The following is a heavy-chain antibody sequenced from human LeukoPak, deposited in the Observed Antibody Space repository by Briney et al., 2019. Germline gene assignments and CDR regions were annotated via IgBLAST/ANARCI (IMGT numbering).Heavy chain of an antibody. CDR3: ARDGFTIFGVVTYFDY. Sequence: GGSLRLSCAASGFTFDDYGMSWVRQAPGKGLKWVSGINWNGGSTGYADSVKGRFTISRDNAKNSLYLQMNSLRAEDTALYYCARDGFTIFGVVTYFDYWGQGTLVTVSS. V-gene: IGHV3-20*04. CDR2: INWNGGST. D-gene: IGHD3-3*01. J-gene: IGHJ4*02. CDR1: GFTFDDYG.